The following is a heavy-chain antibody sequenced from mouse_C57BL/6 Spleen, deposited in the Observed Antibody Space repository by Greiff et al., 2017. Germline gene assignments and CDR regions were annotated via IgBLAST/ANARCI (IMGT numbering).Heavy chain of an antibody. CDR2: INPNNGGT. CDR1: GYTFTDYY. J-gene: IGHJ4*01. D-gene: IGHD1-1*01. Sequence: VQLQQSGPELVKPGASVKISCKASGYTFTDYYMNWVKQSHGKSLEWIGDINPNNGGTSYNQKFKGKATLTVDKSSSTTYMELRSLTSADSAVYYCARPIYYYGSSYAMDYWGQGTSVTVSS. CDR3: ARPIYYYGSSYAMDY. V-gene: IGHV1-26*01.